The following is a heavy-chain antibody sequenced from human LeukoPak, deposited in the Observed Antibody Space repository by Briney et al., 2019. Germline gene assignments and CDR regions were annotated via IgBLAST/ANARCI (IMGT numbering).Heavy chain of an antibody. CDR3: ARVSGSIVARLAWFDS. CDR1: GYIFTKYG. D-gene: IGHD6-6*01. CDR2: ISAYDGYT. J-gene: IGHJ5*01. V-gene: IGHV1-18*01. Sequence: GASVKVSCKASGYIFTKYGSTWVRQAPGQGLEWMGWISAYDGYTNHAQKFQGRVTMTTDSSTTTAYMELRSLRSDDTAVYYCARVSGSIVARLAWFDSWGQGTLVTVSS.